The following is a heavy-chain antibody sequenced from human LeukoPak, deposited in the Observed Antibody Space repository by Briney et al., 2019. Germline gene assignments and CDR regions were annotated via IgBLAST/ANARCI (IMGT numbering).Heavy chain of an antibody. CDR2: IWYDGSNK. Sequence: PGGSLRLSCAASGFTFSSYAMHGVRQAPGKGLEWVAVIWYDGSNKYYADSVKGRFTISRDNSKNTLYLQMNSLRVEDSALYYCARGYYGSGSYYMGNYWGQGTLVTVSS. CDR3: ARGYYGSGSYYMGNY. CDR1: GFTFSSYA. J-gene: IGHJ4*02. D-gene: IGHD3-10*01. V-gene: IGHV3-33*01.